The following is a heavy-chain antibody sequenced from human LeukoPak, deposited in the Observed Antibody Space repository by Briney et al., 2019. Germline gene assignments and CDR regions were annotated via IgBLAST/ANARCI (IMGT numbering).Heavy chain of an antibody. V-gene: IGHV3-30*02. CDR2: IRYDGSNK. Sequence: GGSLRLSCAASGFTFSSYGMHWIRQAPGKGLEEVAFIRYDGSNKYYADSVKGRFTISRDNSKNTLYLQMNGLRAEDTAVYYCAKDQEVLLWFGELSYWGQGTLVTVSS. CDR3: AKDQEVLLWFGELSY. J-gene: IGHJ4*02. CDR1: GFTFSSYG. D-gene: IGHD3-10*01.